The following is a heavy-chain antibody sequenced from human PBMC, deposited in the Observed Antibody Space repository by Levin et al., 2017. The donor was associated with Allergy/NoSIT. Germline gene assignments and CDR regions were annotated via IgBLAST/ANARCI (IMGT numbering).Heavy chain of an antibody. CDR3: SKGWGDY. CDR1: GFTLSSYV. CDR2: ISVSGGST. Sequence: GGSLRLSCAASGFTLSSYVMSWVRQAPGKGLEWVSGISVSGGSTYYADSVKGRITISRDNSKNTLYLQMNSLRAEDTAVYFCSKGWGDYWGQGTLVTVSS. V-gene: IGHV3-23*01. J-gene: IGHJ4*02. D-gene: IGHD3-16*01.